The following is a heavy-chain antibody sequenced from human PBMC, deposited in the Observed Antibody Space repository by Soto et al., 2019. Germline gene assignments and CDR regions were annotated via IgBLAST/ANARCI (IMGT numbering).Heavy chain of an antibody. J-gene: IGHJ5*02. Sequence: SETLSLTCTVFGGSISAYYWSWIRQPAGKGLEWIGRISPSGSTNYNPSLKSRVTMSVDTPKNQFSLKLRSVTAADTAVYSCAREPYYFDTSGYYSWFDPWGQGTLVTVSS. CDR2: ISPSGST. CDR1: GGSISAYY. V-gene: IGHV4-4*07. CDR3: AREPYYFDTSGYYSWFDP. D-gene: IGHD3-22*01.